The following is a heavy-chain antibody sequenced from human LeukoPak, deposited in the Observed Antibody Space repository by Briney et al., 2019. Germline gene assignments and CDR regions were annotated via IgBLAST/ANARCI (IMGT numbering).Heavy chain of an antibody. D-gene: IGHD5-12*01. CDR3: ATTLDSGWPVDY. J-gene: IGHJ4*02. CDR2: IGTADDT. V-gene: IGHV3-13*01. CDR1: GFTFSNYA. Sequence: GGSLRLSCAASGFTFSNYAMHWVRQATGKCLDWVSTIGTADDTYYSGSVKGRFTISRENAKSSLYLQMNSLRAGDTAVYYCATTLDSGWPVDYWGQGTLVTVSS.